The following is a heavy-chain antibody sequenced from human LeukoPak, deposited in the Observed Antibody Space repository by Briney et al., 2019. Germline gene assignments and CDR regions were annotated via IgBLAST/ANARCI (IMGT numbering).Heavy chain of an antibody. CDR1: GFTFSSNW. J-gene: IGHJ4*02. Sequence: GGSLRLSCAASGFTFSSNWMHWIRQVPGEGLVWVARINPDGSDTSYADSVMGRFTISRDNAKNTLYLQMNSLRVEDTALYYCTRDTFGARDYWGQGTLVTVSS. CDR3: TRDTFGARDY. CDR2: INPDGSDT. V-gene: IGHV3-74*01. D-gene: IGHD3-10*01.